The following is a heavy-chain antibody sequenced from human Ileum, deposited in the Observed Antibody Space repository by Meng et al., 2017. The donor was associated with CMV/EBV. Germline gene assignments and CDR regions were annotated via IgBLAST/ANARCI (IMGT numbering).Heavy chain of an antibody. J-gene: IGHJ4*02. CDR2: IRLNSGDT. V-gene: IGHV1-2*06. CDR1: GELFTGYY. D-gene: IGHD7-27*01. Sequence: QVQLVQSWTGMKTPGASVKVSCKASGELFTGYYMHWYRQAPGQGLEWMGQIRLNSGDTHYAQKFQGRVTMTRDMSIITAYMELSSLMSDDTAVYYCARENWVYDYWGQGTLVTVSS. CDR3: ARENWVYDY.